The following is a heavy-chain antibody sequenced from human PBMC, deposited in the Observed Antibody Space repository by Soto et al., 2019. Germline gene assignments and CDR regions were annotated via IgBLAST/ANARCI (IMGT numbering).Heavy chain of an antibody. J-gene: IGHJ4*02. V-gene: IGHV1-2*02. CDR1: GYTFIGYY. CDR3: ARARTNYYNTSDYDF. CDR2: INPNSGDT. D-gene: IGHD3-22*01. Sequence: GASVKVSCKASGYTFIGYYMHWVRQAPGQGLGWMGWINPNSGDTNYAQKFQGRVTMTRDTSISTAYTELSRLRFDDTAVYYCARARTNYYNTSDYDFWGQGTLVTVSS.